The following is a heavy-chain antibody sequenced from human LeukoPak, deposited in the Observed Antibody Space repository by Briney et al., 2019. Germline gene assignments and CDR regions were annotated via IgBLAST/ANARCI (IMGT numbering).Heavy chain of an antibody. D-gene: IGHD3-10*01. CDR3: ATAHLWFGELNGSGTYFDN. CDR2: IRHDGSNK. V-gene: IGHV3-30*02. Sequence: GGSLRLSCAASGFTFCSYGMHWVRQAPGKGLEWVAFIRHDGSNKYYADSVKGRFAISRDNSKNTLYLQMNSLRAEDTAVYYCATAHLWFGELNGSGTYFDNWGQGTLVTVSS. CDR1: GFTFCSYG. J-gene: IGHJ4*02.